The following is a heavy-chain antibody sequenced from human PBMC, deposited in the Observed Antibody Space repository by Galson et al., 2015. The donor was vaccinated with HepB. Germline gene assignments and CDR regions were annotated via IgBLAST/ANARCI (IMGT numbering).Heavy chain of an antibody. CDR3: ARDEGDAMDV. CDR2: IWFDGTNK. CDR1: GFTFSNNN. Sequence: SLRLSCAASGFTFSNNNMHWVRQAPGKGLEWVAVIWFDGTNKFHGDSVKGRFTISRDNSNNTLLLQMSSLSAEDTAVYYCARDEGDAMDVWGQGTTVTVSS. J-gene: IGHJ6*02. V-gene: IGHV3-33*08.